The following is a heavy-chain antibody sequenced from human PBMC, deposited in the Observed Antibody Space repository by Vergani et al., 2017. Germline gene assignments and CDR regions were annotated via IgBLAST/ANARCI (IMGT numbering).Heavy chain of an antibody. J-gene: IGHJ6*03. Sequence: QVQLVQSGAEVKKPGSSVKVSCKASGGTFSSYAISWVRQAPGQGLEWMGGIIPIFGTANYAQKFQGRVTITADESTSTAYMELSSLRSEDTAVYYCARGQGNSPGGSGVFRPYYYYYYMDVWGKGTTVTVSS. D-gene: IGHD4-23*01. CDR3: ARGQGNSPGGSGVFRPYYYYYYMDV. V-gene: IGHV1-69*01. CDR1: GGTFSSYA. CDR2: IIPIFGTA.